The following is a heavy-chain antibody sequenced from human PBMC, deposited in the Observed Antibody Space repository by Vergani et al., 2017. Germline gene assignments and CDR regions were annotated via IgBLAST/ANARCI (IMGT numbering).Heavy chain of an antibody. CDR1: GFTFNQYC. CDR2: TWYDGNNK. V-gene: IGHV3-33*01. Sequence: QVQLVESGGGVVQPGRSLRLSCAASGFTFNQYCMHWVRQAPGKGLDWVAVTWYDGNNKKYADSVKGRFTISRDNSKSTMYLQRNGLREEDTGVNYGARDLLVLDSRIDPWGQGTLVTVSS. J-gene: IGHJ5*02. CDR3: ARDLLVLDSRIDP. D-gene: IGHD2/OR15-2a*01.